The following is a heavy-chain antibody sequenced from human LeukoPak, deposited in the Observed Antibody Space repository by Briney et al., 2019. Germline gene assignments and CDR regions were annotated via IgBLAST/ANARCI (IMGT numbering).Heavy chain of an antibody. Sequence: PSETLSLTCAVYGGSFSGYYWSWIRQPPGKGLEWIGEINHSGSTNYNPSLKSRITISVDTSKNQFSLKLSSVTAADTAVHYCARDVSYGGNSGGYDYWGQGTLVTVSS. D-gene: IGHD4-23*01. CDR3: ARDVSYGGNSGGYDY. J-gene: IGHJ4*02. V-gene: IGHV4-34*01. CDR1: GGSFSGYY. CDR2: INHSGST.